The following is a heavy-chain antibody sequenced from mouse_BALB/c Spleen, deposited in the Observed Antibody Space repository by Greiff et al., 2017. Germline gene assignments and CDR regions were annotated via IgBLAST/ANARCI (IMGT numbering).Heavy chain of an antibody. V-gene: IGHV7-3*02. CDR3: ARAKLLYYFDY. Sequence: EVKLMESGGGLVQPGGSLRLSCATSGFTFTDYYMSWVRQPPGKALEWLGFIRNKANGYTTEYSASVKGRFTISRDNSQSILYLQMNTLRAEDSATYYCARAKLLYYFDYWGQGTTLTVSS. CDR1: GFTFTDYY. J-gene: IGHJ2*01. CDR2: IRNKANGYTT.